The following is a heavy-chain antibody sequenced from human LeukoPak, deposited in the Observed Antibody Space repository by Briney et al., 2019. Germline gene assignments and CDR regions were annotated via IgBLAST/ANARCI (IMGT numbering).Heavy chain of an antibody. CDR1: GYIFTSYP. CDR3: ARDRAMADY. CDR2: INTGNGNT. D-gene: IGHD5-18*01. V-gene: IGHV1-3*04. J-gene: IGHJ4*02. Sequence: ASVKVSCKASGYIFTSYPIHWVRQAPGQRLEWMGWINTGNGNTKYSQKFEGRVTVTRDTSATAAYMELSGLRSEDTAVYYCARDRAMADYWGQGTLVTVSS.